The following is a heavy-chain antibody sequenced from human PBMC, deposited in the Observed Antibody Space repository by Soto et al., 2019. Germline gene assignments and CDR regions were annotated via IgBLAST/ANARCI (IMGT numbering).Heavy chain of an antibody. V-gene: IGHV1-69*01. CDR2: IIPVFGTA. Sequence: QGQLVQSGAEVKKPGSSVKVSCKASGGTFSSYAISWVRQAPGQGLECMGGIIPVFGTANYAQKFQGRVTIKAEESTSTVYMELSSLRSEDTAVYYCARGWNDFPHWDQGTLVTVSS. CDR1: GGTFSSYA. CDR3: ARGWNDFPH. D-gene: IGHD1-1*01. J-gene: IGHJ1*01.